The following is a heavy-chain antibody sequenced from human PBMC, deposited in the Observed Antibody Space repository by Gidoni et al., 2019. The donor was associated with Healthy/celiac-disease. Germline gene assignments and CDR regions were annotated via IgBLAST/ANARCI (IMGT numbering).Heavy chain of an antibody. V-gene: IGHV3-30-3*01. CDR1: GFTFSSYA. J-gene: IGHJ5*02. CDR3: ARDRSSRLLNWFDP. D-gene: IGHD6-13*01. CDR2: ISYDGSNK. Sequence: QVQLVESGGGVVQPGRSLRLSCAASGFTFSSYAMHWVRPAPGQGLEWVAVISYDGSNKYYADSVKGRFTISRDNSKNTLYLQMNSLRAEDTAVYYCARDRSSRLLNWFDPWGQGTLVTVSS.